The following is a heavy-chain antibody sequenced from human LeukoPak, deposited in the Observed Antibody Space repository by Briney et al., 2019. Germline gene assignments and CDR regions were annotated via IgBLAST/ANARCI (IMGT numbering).Heavy chain of an antibody. Sequence: EASVKVSCKASGYTFTSYGISWVRQAPGQGLEWMGWISAYNGNTNYAQKLQGRVTMTTDTSTSTAYMELRSLRSDDTAVYYCARDSGPRRSTLYDAFDIWGQGTMVTVSS. J-gene: IGHJ3*02. V-gene: IGHV1-18*01. D-gene: IGHD2-2*01. CDR1: GYTFTSYG. CDR2: ISAYNGNT. CDR3: ARDSGPRRSTLYDAFDI.